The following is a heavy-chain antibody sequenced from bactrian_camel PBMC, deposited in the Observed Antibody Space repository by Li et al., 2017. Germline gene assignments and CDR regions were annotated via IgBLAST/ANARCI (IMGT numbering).Heavy chain of an antibody. V-gene: IGHV3S26*01. CDR2: IDDVGVT. Sequence: QLVESGGGSVQAGGSLNVSCVASGVTRNQYCMGWFRQAPGKEREGVAAIDDVGVTSYDDSIRGRFTITRDNARNTLYLQLNNLKSEDSGSYYCAIDMLFSFWGKGTQVTVS. CDR1: GVTRNQYC. D-gene: IGHD1*01. J-gene: IGHJ7*01.